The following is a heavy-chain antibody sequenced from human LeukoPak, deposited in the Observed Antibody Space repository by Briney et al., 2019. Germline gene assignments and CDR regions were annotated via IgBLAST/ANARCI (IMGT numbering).Heavy chain of an antibody. V-gene: IGHV3-23*01. CDR2: IGNSGDNT. J-gene: IGHJ4*02. D-gene: IGHD6-19*01. CDR3: AKRTSSGWYYFDY. Sequence: GGSLRLSCAASGFTFSSYAMSWVRQAPGKGLEWVPSIGNSGDNTYYADSVKGRFTISRDNSKSTMYLQMNSLRAEDTAVYYCAKRTSSGWYYFDYWGQGTLVTVSS. CDR1: GFTFSSYA.